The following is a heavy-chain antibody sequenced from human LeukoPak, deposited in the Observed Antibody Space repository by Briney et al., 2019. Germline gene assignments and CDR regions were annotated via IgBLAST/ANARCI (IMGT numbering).Heavy chain of an antibody. D-gene: IGHD5-12*01. CDR1: GGTFSSYA. J-gene: IGHJ4*02. V-gene: IGHV1-69*05. CDR2: IIPIFGTA. CDR3: ATALYSGYDAFDY. Sequence: SVKVSCKASGGTFSSYAISWVRQAPGQGLEWMGRIIPIFGTANYAQKFQGRVTITTDESTSTAYMELSSLRSEDTAVYYCATALYSGYDAFDYWGQGTLVTVSS.